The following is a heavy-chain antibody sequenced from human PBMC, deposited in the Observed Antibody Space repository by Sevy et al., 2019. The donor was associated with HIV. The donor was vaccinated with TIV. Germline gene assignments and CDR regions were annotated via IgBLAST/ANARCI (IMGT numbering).Heavy chain of an antibody. CDR2: ISYDGSRH. Sequence: GGSLRLSCAASEFMFSTYAMHWVRQAPGKGLEWVAVISYDGSRHYYADSVKGRFTISRDNSNNTLFMQMNSLRLEDTAFYYCARGAGYSTDWYPSDYWGQGTLVTVSS. J-gene: IGHJ4*02. V-gene: IGHV3-30-3*01. CDR3: ARGAGYSTDWYPSDY. CDR1: EFMFSTYA. D-gene: IGHD6-19*01.